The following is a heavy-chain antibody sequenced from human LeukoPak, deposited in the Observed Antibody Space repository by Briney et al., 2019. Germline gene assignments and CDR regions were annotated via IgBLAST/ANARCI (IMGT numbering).Heavy chain of an antibody. CDR2: LDWDDEK. J-gene: IGHJ4*02. Sequence: SGPTLVNPTQTLTLTCTFSGFSLRTSEMCVSWIRQPPGKALEWLARLDWDDEKYYSTSLRTSLTVSKDTSKNQVVLTMTNMDPVDTATYYCARVTPPNRGYYFDYWGQGTLVTVSS. CDR3: ARVTPPNRGYYFDY. V-gene: IGHV2-70*11. D-gene: IGHD3-22*01. CDR1: GFSLRTSEMC.